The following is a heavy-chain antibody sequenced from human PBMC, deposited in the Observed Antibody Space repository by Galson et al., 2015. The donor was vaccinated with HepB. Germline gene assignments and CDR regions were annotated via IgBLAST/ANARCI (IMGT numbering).Heavy chain of an antibody. D-gene: IGHD4-17*01. CDR2: INSYIGNT. V-gene: IGHV1-18*04. CDR3: ARETPPYGDYGLDY. Sequence: SVKVPCKASGYTFTTYGISWVRQAPGQGLEWMGWINSYIGNTNYAQKLQGRVTMTTDTSTSTAYMELRSLKSDDTAVYYCARETPPYGDYGLDYWGQGTLVTVSS. CDR1: GYTFTTYG. J-gene: IGHJ4*02.